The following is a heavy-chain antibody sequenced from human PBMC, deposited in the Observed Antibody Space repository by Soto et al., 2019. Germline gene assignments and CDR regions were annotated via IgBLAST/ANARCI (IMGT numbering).Heavy chain of an antibody. Sequence: PSETLSLTCTVSGGSISSYYWSWIRQPPGKGLEWIGYIYYSGSTNYNPSLKSRVTISVDTSKNQFSLKLSSVTAADTAVYYCARAIDYYDSSGYSNWFDPWGQGTLVTVSS. D-gene: IGHD3-22*01. CDR1: GGSISSYY. J-gene: IGHJ5*02. CDR2: IYYSGST. V-gene: IGHV4-59*01. CDR3: ARAIDYYDSSGYSNWFDP.